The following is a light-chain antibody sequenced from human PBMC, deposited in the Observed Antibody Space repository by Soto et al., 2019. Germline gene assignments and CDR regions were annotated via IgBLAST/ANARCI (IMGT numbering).Light chain of an antibody. V-gene: IGKV3-11*01. CDR1: QSFRGL. CDR3: QQRNMWPIT. Sequence: EVVLTQSPVTLSLSPGERATLSCRASQSFRGLLAWYQQKPGQAPRLLIYDAYNRATGIPPRFSGSGSGTDFTLTISSLEPEDAAVYCCQQRNMWPITFGQGTRLEIK. J-gene: IGKJ5*01. CDR2: DAY.